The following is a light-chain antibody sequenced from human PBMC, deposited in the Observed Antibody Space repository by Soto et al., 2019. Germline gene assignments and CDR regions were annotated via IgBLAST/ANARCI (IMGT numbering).Light chain of an antibody. J-gene: IGKJ4*01. CDR3: QQYDNYPLT. CDR2: DAS. CDR1: QSMSTW. Sequence: DIQMTQSPSTLSASVGDRVTITCRASQSMSTWLAWYQQKPGKAPNLLIYDASSLKSGVPSRFSGSGSGTEFTLTINSLQPDDYATYYCQQYDNYPLTFAGGTKVDIK. V-gene: IGKV1-5*01.